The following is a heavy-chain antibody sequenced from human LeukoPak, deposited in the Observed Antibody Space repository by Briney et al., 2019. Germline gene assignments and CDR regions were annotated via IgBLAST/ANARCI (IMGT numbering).Heavy chain of an antibody. CDR1: GFTFSNYE. Sequence: GGSLRLSCAASGFTFSNYEMNWVRQAPGKGLEWVSYISSGGTTIYYADSVKGRFTISRDYAKKSLYLQMNSLRAEDTAVYYCARAPRELLSAFFDYWGQGTLVTVSS. CDR3: ARAPRELLSAFFDY. V-gene: IGHV3-48*03. D-gene: IGHD3-10*01. CDR2: ISSGGTTI. J-gene: IGHJ4*02.